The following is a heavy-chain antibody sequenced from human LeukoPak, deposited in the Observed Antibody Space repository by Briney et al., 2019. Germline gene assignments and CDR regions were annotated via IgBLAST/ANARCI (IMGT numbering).Heavy chain of an antibody. J-gene: IGHJ4*02. D-gene: IGHD3-22*01. V-gene: IGHV1-2*06. Sequence: ASVKVSCKASGGTFSSYAISWVRQAPGQGLEWMGRINPNSGGTNYAQKFQGRVTMTRDTSISTAYMELSRLRSDDTAVYYCARTDSMYDSSGYEVDYWGQGTLVTVSS. CDR2: INPNSGGT. CDR1: GGTFSSYA. CDR3: ARTDSMYDSSGYEVDY.